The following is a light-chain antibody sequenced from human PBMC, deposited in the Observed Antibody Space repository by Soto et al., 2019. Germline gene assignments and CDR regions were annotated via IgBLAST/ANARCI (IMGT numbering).Light chain of an antibody. CDR3: MQALHTPLT. CDR1: QSLLHSNGYNY. J-gene: IGKJ4*01. V-gene: IGKV2-28*01. Sequence: DIVMPQSPLSLPVTPGEPASISCRSSQSLLHSNGYNYLDWYLQKPVQSPQLLIYLGSNRASGVHDGFRGSGSGTDFTLKISRVEAEDVGVYYCMQALHTPLTFGGGTKGEIK. CDR2: LGS.